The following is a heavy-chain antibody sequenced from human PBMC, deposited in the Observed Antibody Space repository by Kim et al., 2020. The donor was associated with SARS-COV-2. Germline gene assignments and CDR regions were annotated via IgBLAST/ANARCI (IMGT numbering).Heavy chain of an antibody. V-gene: IGHV1-69*08. D-gene: IGHD3-10*01. J-gene: IGHJ3*01. CDR2: VIPILSTP. Sequence: SVKVSCKASGDTLSTYTINWVRQAPGQGLEWVGNVIPILSTPNYAQRCQRRVTITADELTSTGYLELSSLTYEDTAVYYCAKEAGSHDGLDVWGQGTMVVVSS. CDR1: GDTLSTYT. CDR3: AKEAGSHDGLDV.